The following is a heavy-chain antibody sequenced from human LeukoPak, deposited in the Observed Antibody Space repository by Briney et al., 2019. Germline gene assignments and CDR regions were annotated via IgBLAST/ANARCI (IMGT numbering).Heavy chain of an antibody. V-gene: IGHV4-34*01. CDR1: GGSFSGYC. D-gene: IGHD3-10*01. CDR2: INHSGST. J-gene: IGHJ4*02. Sequence: SSETLSLTCAVYGGSFSGYCWSWIRQPPGKGLEWIGEINHSGSTNYNPSLKSRVTISVDTSKNQFSLKLSSVTAADTAVYYCARHGTPLRYGSGNYYKGAPFDYWGQGTLVTVSS. CDR3: ARHGTPLRYGSGNYYKGAPFDY.